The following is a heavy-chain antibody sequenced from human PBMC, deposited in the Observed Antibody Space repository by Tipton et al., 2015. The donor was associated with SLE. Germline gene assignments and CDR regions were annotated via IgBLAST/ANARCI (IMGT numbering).Heavy chain of an antibody. Sequence: LRLSCTVSGFPITNGYYWGWIRQSPGKGLEWIGSFYHSGSTYYNPSLNSRVTISLDTSKNQFSLKLTSVTAADTAVYYCAKTVAGAAHLFDLWGQGTLVTVSS. CDR3: AKTVAGAAHLFDL. CDR2: FYHSGST. CDR1: GFPITNGYY. V-gene: IGHV4-38-2*02. J-gene: IGHJ4*02. D-gene: IGHD6-19*01.